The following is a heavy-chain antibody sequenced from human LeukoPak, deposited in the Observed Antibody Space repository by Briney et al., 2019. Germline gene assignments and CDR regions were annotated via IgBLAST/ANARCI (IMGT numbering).Heavy chain of an antibody. J-gene: IGHJ4*02. D-gene: IGHD5-12*01. CDR1: GFTFSDYY. Sequence: PGGSLRLSCAASGFTFSDYYMSWVRQAPGKGLEWVSGVSGSGGSTYYADSVKGRFTISRDNSKNTLYLQMNSLRAEDTAVYYCAKDLDIVATIIGNWGQGTLVTVSS. V-gene: IGHV3-23*01. CDR3: AKDLDIVATIIGN. CDR2: VSGSGGST.